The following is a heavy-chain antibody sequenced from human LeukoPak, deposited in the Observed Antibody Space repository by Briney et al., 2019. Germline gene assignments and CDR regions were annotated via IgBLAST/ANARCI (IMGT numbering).Heavy chain of an antibody. J-gene: IGHJ5*02. CDR2: IYHSGST. V-gene: IGHV4-38-2*01. CDR1: GYSISSGYY. CDR3: ARAAGYCSGGSCYSRDNWFDP. D-gene: IGHD2-15*01. Sequence: SETLSLTCAVSGYSISSGYYWGWIRQPPGKGLEWIGSIYHSGSTYYNPSLKSRVTISVDTSKNQFSLKLSSVTAADTAGYYCARAAGYCSGGSCYSRDNWFDPWGQGTLVTVSS.